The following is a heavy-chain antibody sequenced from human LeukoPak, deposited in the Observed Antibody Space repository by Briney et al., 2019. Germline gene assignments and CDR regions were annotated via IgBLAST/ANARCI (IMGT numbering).Heavy chain of an antibody. D-gene: IGHD6-6*01. J-gene: IGHJ4*02. Sequence: SVKVSCKASGGTFSSYAISWVRQAPGQGLEWMGRIIPIFGTANYAQKFQGRVTITTDESTSTAYMELSSLRAEDTAVYYCARDRGSSSSFDYWGQGTLVTVSS. CDR2: IIPIFGTA. CDR1: GGTFSSYA. CDR3: ARDRGSSSSFDY. V-gene: IGHV1-69*05.